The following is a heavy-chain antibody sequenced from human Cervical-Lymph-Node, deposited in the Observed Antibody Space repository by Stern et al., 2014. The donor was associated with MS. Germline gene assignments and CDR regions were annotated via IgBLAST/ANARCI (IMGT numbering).Heavy chain of an antibody. CDR3: AKGPVVDYGMDV. CDR2: ISWNSGSI. V-gene: IGHV3-9*01. CDR1: GFTFDDYA. Sequence: EVQLEESGGGLVQPGRSLRLSCAASGFTFDDYAMHWVRQAPGKGLAWVSGISWNSGSIGYADSVKGRFTISRDNAKNSLYLQMNSLRAEDTALYYCAKGPVVDYGMDVWGQGTTVTVSS. D-gene: IGHD2-2*01. J-gene: IGHJ6*02.